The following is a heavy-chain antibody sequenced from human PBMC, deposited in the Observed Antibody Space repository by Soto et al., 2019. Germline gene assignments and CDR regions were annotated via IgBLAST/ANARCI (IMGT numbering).Heavy chain of an antibody. CDR3: ARPLPGYYYGMDV. CDR2: IDPSDSYT. CDR1: GYSFTSYW. Sequence: GESLKISCQSSGYSFTSYWISWVRQMPGKGLEWMGRIDPSDSYTNYSPSFQGHVTISADKPISTAYLQWSSLKASDTAMYYCARPLPGYYYGMDVWGQGTTVTVSS. V-gene: IGHV5-10-1*01. D-gene: IGHD7-27*01. J-gene: IGHJ6*02.